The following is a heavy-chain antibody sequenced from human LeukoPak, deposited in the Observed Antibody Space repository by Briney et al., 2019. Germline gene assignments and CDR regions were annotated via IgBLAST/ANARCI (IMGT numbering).Heavy chain of an antibody. CDR2: AYYSGST. J-gene: IGHJ5*02. CDR3: ARDSAVATSRSWFDP. D-gene: IGHD6-19*01. Sequence: PSETLSLTCSVFDGSISNYYWSWIRQPPGKGLEWIGYAYYSGSTTYNPSLESRVTISVDTSKNQFSLKLTAVTAADTAVYYCARDSAVATSRSWFDPWGQGTLVTVSS. V-gene: IGHV4-59*12. CDR1: DGSISNYY.